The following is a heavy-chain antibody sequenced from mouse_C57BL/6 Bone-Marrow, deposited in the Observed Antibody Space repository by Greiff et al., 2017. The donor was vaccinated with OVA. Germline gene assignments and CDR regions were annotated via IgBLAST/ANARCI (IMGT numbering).Heavy chain of an antibody. J-gene: IGHJ1*03. D-gene: IGHD2-2*01. CDR2: IDPSDSYT. CDR3: AREGYDVDWYFDV. V-gene: IGHV1-69*01. Sequence: VQLQQPGAELVMPGASVKLSCKASGYTFTSYWMHWVKQRPGQGLEWIGEIDPSDSYTTYNQKFKGKSTLTVDKSSRTAYMQLSSLTSEDSAVYYCAREGYDVDWYFDVWGTGTTVTVSS. CDR1: GYTFTSYW.